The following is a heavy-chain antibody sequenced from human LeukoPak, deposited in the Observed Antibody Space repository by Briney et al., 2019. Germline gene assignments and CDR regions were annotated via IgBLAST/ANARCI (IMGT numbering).Heavy chain of an antibody. D-gene: IGHD3-10*01. V-gene: IGHV4-39*07. CDR3: ARGGSSFPKGYFFDS. CDR2: IYHSGST. Sequence: SETLSLTCTVSGGSISSSSYYWGWIRQPPGKGLEWIGSIYHSGSTYYNPSLKSRVTISVDTSKNQFSLKLSSVTAADTAVYYCARGGSSFPKGYFFDSWGQGTLVTVSS. CDR1: GGSISSSSYY. J-gene: IGHJ4*02.